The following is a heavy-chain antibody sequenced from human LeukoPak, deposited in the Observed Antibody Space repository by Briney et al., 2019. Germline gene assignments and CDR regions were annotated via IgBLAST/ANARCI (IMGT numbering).Heavy chain of an antibody. J-gene: IGHJ4*02. CDR3: AKFLQWLSLDY. CDR1: GFIFSTYS. D-gene: IGHD6-19*01. CDR2: ISGSGGST. V-gene: IGHV3-23*01. Sequence: GGSLRLSCAASGFIFSTYSMNWVRQAPGKGLEWVSAISGSGGSTYYADSVKGRFTISRDNSKNTLYLQMNSLRAEDTAVYYCAKFLQWLSLDYWGQGTLVTVSS.